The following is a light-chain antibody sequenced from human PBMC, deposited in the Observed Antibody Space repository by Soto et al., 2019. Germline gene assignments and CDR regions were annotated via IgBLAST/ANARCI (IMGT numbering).Light chain of an antibody. V-gene: IGLV2-14*01. CDR2: DVS. J-gene: IGLJ1*01. Sequence: QSVLTQPASVSGSPGQSITISCTGTSSDVGGYNYVSWYQQHPGKAPKLMIYDVSNRPSGVSNRFSGSRSGYTASLTISGLKAEDEADYYCNSYTTSSTYVFGTGTKLTVL. CDR3: NSYTTSSTYV. CDR1: SSDVGGYNY.